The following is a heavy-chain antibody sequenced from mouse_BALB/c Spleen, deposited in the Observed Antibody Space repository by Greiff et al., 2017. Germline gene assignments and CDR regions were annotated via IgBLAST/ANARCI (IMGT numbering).Heavy chain of an antibody. J-gene: IGHJ3*01. CDR2: IDPENGNT. V-gene: IGHV14-1*02. Sequence: EGQLQQSGAELVRPGALVKLSCKASGFNIKDYYMHWVKQRPEQGLEWIGWIDPENGNTIYDPKFQGKASITADTSSNTAYLQLSSLTSEDTAVYYSITTATGFAYWGQGTLVTVSA. CDR1: GFNIKDYY. D-gene: IGHD1-2*01. CDR3: ITTATGFAY.